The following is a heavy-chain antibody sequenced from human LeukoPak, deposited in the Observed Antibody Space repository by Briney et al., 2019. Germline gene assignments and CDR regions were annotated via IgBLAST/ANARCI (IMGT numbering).Heavy chain of an antibody. J-gene: IGHJ5*02. CDR1: GGSFSGYY. CDR3: ARGSQLLWFGGLLYVYRENWFDP. CDR2: INHSGST. D-gene: IGHD3-10*01. V-gene: IGHV4-34*01. Sequence: PSETLSLTCAVYGGSFSGYYWSWIRQPPGKGLEWIGEINHSGSTNYNPSLKSRVTISVDTSKNQFSLKLSSVTAADTAVYYCARGSQLLWFGGLLYVYRENWFDPWGQGTLVTVSS.